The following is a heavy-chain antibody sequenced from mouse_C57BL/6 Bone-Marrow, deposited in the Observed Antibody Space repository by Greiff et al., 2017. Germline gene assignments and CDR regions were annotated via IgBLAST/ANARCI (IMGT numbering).Heavy chain of an antibody. V-gene: IGHV1-39*01. D-gene: IGHD2-3*01. Sequence: VQLKESGPELVKPGASVKLSCKASGYSFTDYNMNWVKQSNGKSLEWIGVINPNYGTTSYNQKFKGKATLTVDQSSSTAYMQLNSLTSEDSAVYCGARDGYYPPWFAYWGQGTLVTVSA. J-gene: IGHJ3*01. CDR2: INPNYGTT. CDR3: ARDGYYPPWFAY. CDR1: GYSFTDYN.